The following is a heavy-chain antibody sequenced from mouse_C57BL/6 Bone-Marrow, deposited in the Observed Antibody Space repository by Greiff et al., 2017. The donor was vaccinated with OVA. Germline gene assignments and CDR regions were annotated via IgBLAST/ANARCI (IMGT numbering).Heavy chain of an antibody. CDR2: ISSGGDYI. Sequence: EVKLVESGEGLVKPGGSLKLSCAASGFTFSSYAMSWVRQTPEKRLEWVAYISSGGDYIYYADTVKGRFTISRDNARNTLYLQMSSLKSEDTAMYYCTRRHDGYPYYFDYWGQGTTLTVSS. D-gene: IGHD2-3*01. V-gene: IGHV5S21*01. CDR1: GFTFSSYA. J-gene: IGHJ2*01. CDR3: TRRHDGYPYYFDY.